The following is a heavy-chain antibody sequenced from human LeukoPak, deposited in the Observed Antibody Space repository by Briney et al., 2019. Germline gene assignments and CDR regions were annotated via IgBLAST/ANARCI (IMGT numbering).Heavy chain of an antibody. CDR2: IYYSGST. Sequence: PSETLSLTCTVSGGSISSYYWSRIRQPPGKGLEWLGYIYYSGSTNYNPSLKSRVTISVDTSKNQFSLKLSSVTAADTAVYYCARLDYYDSSGYYWGYFDYWGQGTLVTVSS. CDR3: ARLDYYDSSGYYWGYFDY. D-gene: IGHD3-22*01. J-gene: IGHJ4*02. V-gene: IGHV4-59*01. CDR1: GGSISSYY.